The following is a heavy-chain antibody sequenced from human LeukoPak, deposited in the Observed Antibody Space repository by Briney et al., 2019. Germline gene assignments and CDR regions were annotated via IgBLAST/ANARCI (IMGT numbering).Heavy chain of an antibody. CDR2: ISAYNGNT. CDR1: GYTFTSYG. Sequence: ASVKVSCKASGYTFTSYGISWVRQAPGQGLEWMGWISAYNGNTNYAQKLQGRVTMTTDTSTSTAYMELRSLRSDDTAVYYCARDHHPMVRGVRYMGYFQHWGQGTLVTVSS. CDR3: ARDHHPMVRGVRYMGYFQH. D-gene: IGHD3-10*01. V-gene: IGHV1-18*01. J-gene: IGHJ1*01.